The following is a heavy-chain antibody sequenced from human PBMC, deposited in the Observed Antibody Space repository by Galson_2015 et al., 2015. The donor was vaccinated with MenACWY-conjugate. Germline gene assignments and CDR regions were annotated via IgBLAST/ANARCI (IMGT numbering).Heavy chain of an antibody. Sequence: SLRLSCAATSFTVSSNYVAWVRQAPGKGLECVSVIYSGGSTYYTDSVKDRFTVSRDSSKNTVHLQMDNLRVKDTAVYYCARAISLRGSGNFPPDYMDVWGKGTTVTVSS. J-gene: IGHJ6*03. CDR1: SFTVSSNY. CDR2: IYSGGST. V-gene: IGHV3-53*01. CDR3: ARAISLRGSGNFPPDYMDV. D-gene: IGHD3-10*01.